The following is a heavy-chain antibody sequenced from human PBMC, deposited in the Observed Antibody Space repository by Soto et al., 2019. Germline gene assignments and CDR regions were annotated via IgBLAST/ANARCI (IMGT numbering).Heavy chain of an antibody. CDR3: ARDCISTSCYRSYFDY. CDR1: GYTFTSYG. V-gene: IGHV1-18*01. CDR2: ISAYNGNT. J-gene: IGHJ4*02. Sequence: GASVKVSCKASGYTFTSYGISWVRQAPGQGLEWMGWISAYNGNTNYAQKLQGRVTMTTDTSTSTAYMELRSLRSDDTAVYYCARDCISTSCYRSYFDYWGQGTLVTVSS. D-gene: IGHD2-2*01.